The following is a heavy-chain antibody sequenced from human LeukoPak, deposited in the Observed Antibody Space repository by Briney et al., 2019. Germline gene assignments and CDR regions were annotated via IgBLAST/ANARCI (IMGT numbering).Heavy chain of an antibody. Sequence: TLSLTCTVSGGSISSDGYYWSWIRQHPGKGLEWIGYIYYSGNTYYNPSLKSRVTISVDTSKNQFSLKLSSVTAADTAVYYCARWKSICSGGSCYSDIYYYGMDVWGQGTTVTVSS. CDR1: GGSISSDGYY. CDR2: IYYSGNT. J-gene: IGHJ6*02. D-gene: IGHD2-15*01. CDR3: ARWKSICSGGSCYSDIYYYGMDV. V-gene: IGHV4-31*03.